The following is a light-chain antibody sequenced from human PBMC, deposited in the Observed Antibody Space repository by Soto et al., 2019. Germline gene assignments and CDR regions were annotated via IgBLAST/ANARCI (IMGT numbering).Light chain of an antibody. CDR2: EGS. CDR3: CAYAASSTGV. V-gene: IGLV2-23*01. Sequence: QSVLTQPASVSGSPGQSITISCTGTSSDVGSYNLVSWYQQHPGKAPKLMIYEGSKRPSGVSNRFSGSKSGNTASLTISGLQAEDEADYYCCAYAASSTGVFGGGTKLTVL. CDR1: SSDVGSYNL. J-gene: IGLJ3*02.